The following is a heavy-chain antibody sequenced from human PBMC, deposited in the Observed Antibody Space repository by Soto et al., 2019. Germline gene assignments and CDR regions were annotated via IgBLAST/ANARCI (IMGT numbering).Heavy chain of an antibody. D-gene: IGHD3-3*01. CDR2: IYYSGST. CDR1: GGSISSGGYY. CDR3: AGFWSGYYRAFDY. V-gene: IGHV4-31*03. Sequence: SETLSLTCTVSGGSISSGGYYWSWIRQHPGKGLEWIGYIYYSGSTYYNPSLKSRVTISVDTSKNQFSLKLSSVTAADTAVYYCAGFWSGYYRAFDYWGQGTLVTVSS. J-gene: IGHJ4*02.